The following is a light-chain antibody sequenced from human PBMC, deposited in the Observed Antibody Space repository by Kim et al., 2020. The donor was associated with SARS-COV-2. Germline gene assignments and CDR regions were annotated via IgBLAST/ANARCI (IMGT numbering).Light chain of an antibody. CDR2: AAS. Sequence: DIQMTQSPSSVSASVGDRVTITCRASQGISSSLAWYQQKPGKAPKLLICAASTLQSGVPSRFSGSGSGIDFTLTISSLHPEDFATYYCQQGNSFPPPTFGPGTKVDIK. CDR3: QQGNSFPPPT. CDR1: QGISSS. J-gene: IGKJ3*01. V-gene: IGKV1-12*01.